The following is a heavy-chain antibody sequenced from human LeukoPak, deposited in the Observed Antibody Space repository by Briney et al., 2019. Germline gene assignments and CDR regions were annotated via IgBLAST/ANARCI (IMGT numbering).Heavy chain of an antibody. Sequence: GGSLRLSCAASGFTFSSYGMHWVRQAPGKGLEWVAVISYDGSNKYYADSVKGRFTISRDNSKNTPYLQMNSLRAEDTAVYYCAKDGTYYYGSGSPWNDRMDVWGQGTTVTVSS. CDR1: GFTFSSYG. D-gene: IGHD3-10*01. CDR3: AKDGTYYYGSGSPWNDRMDV. J-gene: IGHJ6*02. CDR2: ISYDGSNK. V-gene: IGHV3-30*18.